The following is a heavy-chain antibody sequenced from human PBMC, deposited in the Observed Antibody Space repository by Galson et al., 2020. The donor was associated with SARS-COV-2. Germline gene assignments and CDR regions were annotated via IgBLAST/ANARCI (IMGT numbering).Heavy chain of an antibody. D-gene: IGHD3-22*01. CDR2: ISSSGSTI. J-gene: IGHJ4*02. CDR1: GFTFSDYY. V-gene: IGHV3-11*01. CDR3: ARQLNEYYYDSSGHPPREYYFDY. Sequence: GGSLRLSCAASGFTFSDYYMSWIRQAPGKGLEWVSYISSSGSTIYYSDSVKGRFTISRDNAKNSLYLQMNSLRAEDTAVYYCARQLNEYYYDSSGHPPREYYFDYWGQGTLVTVSS.